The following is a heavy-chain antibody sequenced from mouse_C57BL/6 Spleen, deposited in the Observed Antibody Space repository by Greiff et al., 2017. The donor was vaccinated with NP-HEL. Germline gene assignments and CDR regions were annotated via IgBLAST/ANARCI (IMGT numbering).Heavy chain of an antibody. D-gene: IGHD2-4*01. CDR1: GYTFTSYW. V-gene: IGHV1-59*01. Sequence: VQLQQSGAELVRPGTSVKLSCKASGYTFTSYWMHWVKQRPGQGLEWIGVIDPSDSYTNYNQKFKGKATLTVDTSSSTAYMQLSSLTSEDSAVYYCAKGDDDVSWFAYWGQGTLVTVSA. CDR3: AKGDDDVSWFAY. J-gene: IGHJ3*01. CDR2: IDPSDSYT.